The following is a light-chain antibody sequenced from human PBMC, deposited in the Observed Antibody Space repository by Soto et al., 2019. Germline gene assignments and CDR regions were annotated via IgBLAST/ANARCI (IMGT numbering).Light chain of an antibody. CDR3: CSYAGSRTWV. Sequence: QSALTQHASVSGSPGQSITISCTGTSSDVWSYNLVSWYQQHPGKAPKFMIYGAIKRPSGVSNRFSGSKSGNTPSLTISGLQAEDEADYYCCSYAGSRTWVFGGGTKLTVL. CDR1: SSDVWSYNL. J-gene: IGLJ2*01. V-gene: IGLV2-23*01. CDR2: GAI.